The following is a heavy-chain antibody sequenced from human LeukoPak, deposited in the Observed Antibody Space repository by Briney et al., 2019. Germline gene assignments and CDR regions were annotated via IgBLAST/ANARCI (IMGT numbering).Heavy chain of an antibody. CDR1: GFTFSSYA. CDR3: AKVRKAVAGIVPYYYMDV. D-gene: IGHD6-19*01. CDR2: ISGSGGST. Sequence: GGSLRLSCAASGFTFSSYAMSWVRQAPGKGLEWVSAISGSGGSTYYADSVKGRFTISRDNSKNTLYLQMNSLRAEDTAVYYCAKVRKAVAGIVPYYYMDVWGKGTTVTVSS. V-gene: IGHV3-23*01. J-gene: IGHJ6*03.